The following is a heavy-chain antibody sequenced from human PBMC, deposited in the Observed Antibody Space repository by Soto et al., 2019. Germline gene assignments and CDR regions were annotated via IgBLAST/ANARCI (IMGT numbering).Heavy chain of an antibody. J-gene: IGHJ6*02. CDR1: GGSISSSSDY. CDR2: IYYSGST. CDR3: ARQYQGDRGFYYYAVDV. Sequence: PSETLSLTCTVSGGSISSSSDYWGWIRQPPGKGLEWIGSIYYSGSTYYNPSLKSRVTISVDTSKNQFSLNLTSATAADTAVYYCARQYQGDRGFYYYAVDVWGPGTTVTVSS. V-gene: IGHV4-39*01. D-gene: IGHD2-2*01.